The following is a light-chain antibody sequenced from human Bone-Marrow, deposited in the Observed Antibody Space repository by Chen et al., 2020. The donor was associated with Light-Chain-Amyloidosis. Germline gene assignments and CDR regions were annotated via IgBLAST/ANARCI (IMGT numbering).Light chain of an antibody. J-gene: IGLJ3*02. V-gene: IGLV3-21*02. Sequence: SYVLTQPSSVSVAPRQTATIACGGNNIRSTSVHWYQQTPGQAPLLVVYDDSDRPSGIPARLGGYDSGKTATWRSRRVGAGEEGVYYCEVWERGSDRGVFGGGTKLSVL. CDR3: EVWERGSDRGV. CDR1: NIRSTS. CDR2: DDS.